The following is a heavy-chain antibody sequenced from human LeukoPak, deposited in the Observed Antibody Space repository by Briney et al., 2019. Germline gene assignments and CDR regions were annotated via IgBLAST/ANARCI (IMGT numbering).Heavy chain of an antibody. CDR2: IYPGDSDT. CDR1: GYSFTNSW. CDR3: VRFGLTSSLDY. J-gene: IGHJ4*02. D-gene: IGHD6-13*01. Sequence: GESLKISCKGSGYSFTNSWIGWVRQMPGKGLEWMGIIYPGDSDTRYSPSFQGQVTISADKSINTAYLQWGGLKASDTAIYYCVRFGLTSSLDYWGQGTLVTVSS. V-gene: IGHV5-51*01.